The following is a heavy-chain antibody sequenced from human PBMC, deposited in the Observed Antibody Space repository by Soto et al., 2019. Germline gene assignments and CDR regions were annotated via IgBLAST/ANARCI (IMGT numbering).Heavy chain of an antibody. CDR2: ITGGGGRGT. CDR3: AKCQHNSGGSNGGMDV. V-gene: IGHV3-23*01. J-gene: IGHJ6*02. D-gene: IGHD3-10*01. Sequence: EVQLLESGGGLVQPGGSLRLSCAASGFTFSTYAMRWVRQAPGKGLEWVSSITGGGGRGTYYGASVKGRFTITRDDSKDTLYLQMESLRADDTAVYYCAKCQHNSGGSNGGMDVWGQGTTVTVSS. CDR1: GFTFSTYA.